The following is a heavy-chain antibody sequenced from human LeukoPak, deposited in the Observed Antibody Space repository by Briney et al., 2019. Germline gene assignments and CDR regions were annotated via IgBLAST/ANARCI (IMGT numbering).Heavy chain of an antibody. CDR1: GGSISSSSYY. CDR3: ASKEGYAGYSSGWYQY. V-gene: IGHV4-39*01. D-gene: IGHD6-19*01. CDR2: IHYTGST. Sequence: SETLSLTCTVSGGSISSSSYYWGWIRQPPGKGLEWIGSIHYTGSTYDNPSLESRVTISVDTSKNQFSLRLRFVTAADTAVYYCASKEGYAGYSSGWYQYWGQGTLVTVS. J-gene: IGHJ1*01.